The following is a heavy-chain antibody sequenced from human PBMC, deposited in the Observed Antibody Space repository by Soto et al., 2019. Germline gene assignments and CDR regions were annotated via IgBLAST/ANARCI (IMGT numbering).Heavy chain of an antibody. D-gene: IGHD3-3*01. J-gene: IGHJ5*02. Sequence: GGSLRLSCAASGFTFSTYWMNWVRQAPGKGLEWVGNIKQDGSEQYYVDSVKGRFTISRDNTKNSLYLQMNSLRAEDTALYYCARSRAPSLWSGNWFDPWGQGTLVTVSS. V-gene: IGHV3-7*01. CDR3: ARSRAPSLWSGNWFDP. CDR2: IKQDGSEQ. CDR1: GFTFSTYW.